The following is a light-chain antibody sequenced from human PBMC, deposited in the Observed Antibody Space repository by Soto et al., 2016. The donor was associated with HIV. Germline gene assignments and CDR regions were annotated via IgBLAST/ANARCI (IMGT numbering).Light chain of an antibody. Sequence: DIQMTQSPSSLSASVGDRVTITCRASQSISSYLNWYQQKPGKAPKLLIYAASSLQSGVPSRFSGSGSGTDFTLTISSLQPEDFATYYCQQSYSTTRTFGQGPRWKSN. J-gene: IGKJ1*01. V-gene: IGKV1-39*01. CDR3: QQSYSTTRT. CDR2: AAS. CDR1: QSISSY.